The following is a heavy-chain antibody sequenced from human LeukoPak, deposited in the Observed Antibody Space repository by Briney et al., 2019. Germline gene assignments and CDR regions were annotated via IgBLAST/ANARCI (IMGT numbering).Heavy chain of an antibody. CDR3: ARATGYYYGMDV. J-gene: IGHJ6*02. Sequence: SETLSLTCTVSGGSISSGSYYWRWIRQPAGKGLEWIGRIYTSGSTNYNPSLKSRVTISVDTSNNQFSLKLSSVTAADTAVYYCARATGYYYGMDVWGQGTTVTVSS. CDR1: GGSISSGSYY. D-gene: IGHD3-10*01. CDR2: IYTSGST. V-gene: IGHV4-61*02.